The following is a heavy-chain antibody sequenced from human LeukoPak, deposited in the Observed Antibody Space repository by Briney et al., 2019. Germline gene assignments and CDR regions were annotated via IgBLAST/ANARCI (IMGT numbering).Heavy chain of an antibody. D-gene: IGHD5-12*01. Sequence: ASVKVSCKASGYTFTSYYMHWVRQAPGKGLEWMGGFDPEDGETIYAQKFQGRVTMTEDTSTDTAYMELSSLRSEDTAVYYCATASYSGYDKPFDYWGQGTLVTVSS. V-gene: IGHV1-24*01. CDR3: ATASYSGYDKPFDY. J-gene: IGHJ4*02. CDR1: GYTFTSYY. CDR2: FDPEDGET.